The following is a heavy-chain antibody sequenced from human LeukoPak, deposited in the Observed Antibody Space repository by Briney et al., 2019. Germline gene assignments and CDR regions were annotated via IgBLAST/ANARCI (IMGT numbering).Heavy chain of an antibody. V-gene: IGHV1-46*01. D-gene: IGHD2-2*01. CDR3: ARDQSSWDCISTSCYPYNWFDP. Sequence: VASVKVSCKASGYTFTSYYMHWVRQAPGQGLEWMGIINPSGGSTSYAQKFQGRVTMTRHMSTSTVYMVLSSLRSEDTAVYYCARDQSSWDCISTSCYPYNWFDPWGRGTLVTVSS. CDR1: GYTFTSYY. J-gene: IGHJ5*02. CDR2: INPSGGST.